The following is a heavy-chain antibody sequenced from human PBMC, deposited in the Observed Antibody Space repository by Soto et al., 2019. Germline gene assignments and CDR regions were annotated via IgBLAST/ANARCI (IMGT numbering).Heavy chain of an antibody. J-gene: IGHJ6*03. CDR2: ISGSGCST. V-gene: IGHV3-23*01. CDR3: AKSHGSGCAHYYYYYMDV. D-gene: IGHD6-19*01. CDR1: GFTFSSYA. Sequence: GGSLRLSCAASGFTFSSYAMSWVRQAPGKGLEWVSAISGSGCSTYYADSVKGRFTISRDNSKNTLYLQMNSLRAEDTAVYYWAKSHGSGCAHYYYYYMDVWGKGTTVTVSS.